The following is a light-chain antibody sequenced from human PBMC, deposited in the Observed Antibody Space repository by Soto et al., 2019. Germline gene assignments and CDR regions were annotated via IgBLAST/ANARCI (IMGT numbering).Light chain of an antibody. CDR2: GAS. V-gene: IGKV3-15*01. CDR3: QQYNNWPLT. Sequence: EIVMTQSPATLSVSPGERATLSCRASQSVSSNLAWYQQKPGQAPRLLIYGASTRATGIPARFSGSGSGTKFTLTISSLQSEDFAIYNCQQYNNWPLTFGGGTKVEIK. J-gene: IGKJ4*01. CDR1: QSVSSN.